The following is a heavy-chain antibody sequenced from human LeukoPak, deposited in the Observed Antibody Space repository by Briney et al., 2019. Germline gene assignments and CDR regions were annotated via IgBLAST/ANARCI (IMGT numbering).Heavy chain of an antibody. CDR1: GGTFSSYA. J-gene: IGHJ5*02. CDR3: AILQGYSSSSAWFDP. CDR2: IIPIFGIA. Sequence: GASVKVSCKASGGTFSSYAISWVRQAPGQGLEWMGRIIPIFGIANYAQKFQGRVTITADKSTRTAYMELSSLRSEDTAVYYCAILQGYSSSSAWFDPWGQGTLVTVSS. D-gene: IGHD6-6*01. V-gene: IGHV1-69*04.